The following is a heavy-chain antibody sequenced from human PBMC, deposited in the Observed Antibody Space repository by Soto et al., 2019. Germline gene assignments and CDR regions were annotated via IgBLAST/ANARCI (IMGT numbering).Heavy chain of an antibody. J-gene: IGHJ3*02. CDR1: GGSISSYY. CDR3: ARGRLEGWYELAFDT. V-gene: IGHV4-59*01. CDR2: IYYSGST. D-gene: IGHD6-19*01. Sequence: PSETLSLTCTVSGGSISSYYWSWIRQPPGKGLEWIGYIYYSGSTNYNPSLKSRVTISVDTSKNQFSLKLSSVTAADTAVYYCARGRLEGWYELAFDTWGQGTMVTVSS.